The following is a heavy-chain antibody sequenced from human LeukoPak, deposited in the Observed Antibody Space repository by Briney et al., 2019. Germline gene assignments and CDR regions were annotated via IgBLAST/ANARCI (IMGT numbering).Heavy chain of an antibody. CDR2: ISGGGRST. Sequence: TGGSLRLSCAASGFTFSSYAMSWVRQAPGKGLEWVSAISGGGRSTDYADSVKGRFTISRDNSKNTLYLQMNSLRAEDTAVYYCAKAVVGAYYFDSWGQGTLVTVPS. V-gene: IGHV3-23*01. J-gene: IGHJ4*02. D-gene: IGHD2-15*01. CDR3: AKAVVGAYYFDS. CDR1: GFTFSSYA.